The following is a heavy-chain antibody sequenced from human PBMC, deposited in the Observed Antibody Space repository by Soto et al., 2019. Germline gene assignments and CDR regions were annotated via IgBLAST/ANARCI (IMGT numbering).Heavy chain of an antibody. CDR3: ARIGVSSGHESPDFDS. CDR2: ISGFNGNT. D-gene: IGHD3-16*01. Sequence: ASVKVSCKASGYTFTGYYMHWVRQAPGQGLEWMGWISGFNGNTNYAADLQGRVTMTTDTSTSTAYMELRGLRSVDTAVYYCARIGVSSGHESPDFDSWGQGTLVTSPQ. J-gene: IGHJ4*02. V-gene: IGHV1-18*04. CDR1: GYTFTGYY.